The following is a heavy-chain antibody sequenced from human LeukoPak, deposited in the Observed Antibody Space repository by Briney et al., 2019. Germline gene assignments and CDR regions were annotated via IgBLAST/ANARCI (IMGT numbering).Heavy chain of an antibody. CDR2: IYTSGST. Sequence: SETLSLTCTVSGGSISSYYWSWIRQPAGKGLEWIGRIYTSGSTNYNPSLKSRVTMSVDTSKNQFSLKLSSGTAADTAVYYCARDSLAIAAAGSGFDYWGQGTLVTVSS. CDR3: ARDSLAIAAAGSGFDY. J-gene: IGHJ4*02. CDR1: GGSISSYY. V-gene: IGHV4-4*07. D-gene: IGHD6-13*01.